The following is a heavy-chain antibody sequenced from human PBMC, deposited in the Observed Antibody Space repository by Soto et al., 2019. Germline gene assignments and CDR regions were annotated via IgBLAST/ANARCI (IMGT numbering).Heavy chain of an antibody. CDR3: ARAGYCGPGCYYYFDY. Sequence: EVQLVESGGGLVQPGGSLRLSCAVSGFTFGSYWINWVRLIPGKGLEWVAYIKPDGSATYYVDSVKGRFTISRDNAKNSRYLQMNSLRVEDTSVYYCARAGYCGPGCYYYFDYWGQGTLVTVSS. V-gene: IGHV3-7*01. D-gene: IGHD2-21*02. CDR1: GFTFGSYW. J-gene: IGHJ4*02. CDR2: IKPDGSAT.